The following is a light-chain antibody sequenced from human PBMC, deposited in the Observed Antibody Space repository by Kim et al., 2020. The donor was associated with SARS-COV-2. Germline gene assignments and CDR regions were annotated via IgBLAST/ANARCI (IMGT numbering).Light chain of an antibody. Sequence: LSPGERPPRACMGSPRVSSNYLAWYEQKPGQAPRLLIHGASSRATGIPDRFSGSGSETDFTLPISRLEPEDFAVYYCQHYGGPPRTFGKGTKLEI. CDR1: PRVSSNY. CDR3: QHYGGPPRT. J-gene: IGKJ2*01. CDR2: GAS. V-gene: IGKV3-20*01.